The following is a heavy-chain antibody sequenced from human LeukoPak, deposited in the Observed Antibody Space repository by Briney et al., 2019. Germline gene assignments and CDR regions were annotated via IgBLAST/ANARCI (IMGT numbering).Heavy chain of an antibody. CDR3: ARDWGIVGAPFDY. CDR1: GFTVSSNY. V-gene: IGHV3-66*01. D-gene: IGHD1-26*01. CDR2: IYSGGST. J-gene: IGHJ4*02. Sequence: QPGGSLRLSCAASGFTVSSNYMSWVRQAPGKGLEWVSVIYSGGSTYYADSVKGRFTISRDNSKNTLYLQMNSLRAEDTAVYYCARDWGIVGAPFDYWGQGTLVTVSS.